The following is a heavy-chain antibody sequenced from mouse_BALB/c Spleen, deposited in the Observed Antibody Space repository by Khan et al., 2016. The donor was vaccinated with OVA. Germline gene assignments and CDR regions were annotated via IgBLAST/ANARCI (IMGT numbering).Heavy chain of an antibody. Sequence: MQLEESGPSLVKPSQTLSLTCSVTGDSITSGYWNWIRKFPGNKLEYMGYIIYTGYTYYNPSLKSRISITRHTSKNQYYLQLNSVTDEDTATYXCARSTDRYAFVYWGQGTLVTVSA. J-gene: IGHJ3*01. CDR1: GDSITSGY. V-gene: IGHV3-8*02. CDR2: IIYTGYT. CDR3: ARSTDRYAFVY.